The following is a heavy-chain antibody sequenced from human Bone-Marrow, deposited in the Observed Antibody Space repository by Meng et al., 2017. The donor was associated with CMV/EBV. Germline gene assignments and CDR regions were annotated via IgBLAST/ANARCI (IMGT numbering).Heavy chain of an antibody. CDR1: GFTVSSNY. CDR3: ARSLRDAYFDY. J-gene: IGHJ4*02. CDR2: IYSGGST. Sequence: GESLKISCAASGFTVSSNYMSWVRQAPGKGLEWVSVIYSGGSTYYADSVKGRFTISRDNSKNTLYLQMNSLRAEDTAVYYCARSLRDAYFDYWGQGTLVTGYS. V-gene: IGHV3-66*02.